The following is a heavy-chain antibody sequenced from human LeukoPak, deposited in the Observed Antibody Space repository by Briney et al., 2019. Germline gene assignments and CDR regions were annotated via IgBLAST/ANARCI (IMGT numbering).Heavy chain of an antibody. J-gene: IGHJ5*02. D-gene: IGHD6-13*01. CDR3: ASSISSSWARGFDP. V-gene: IGHV4-61*05. CDR2: IYYSGST. CDR1: GGPISSSSYY. Sequence: SETLSLTCSVSGGPISSSSYYWGWIRQPPGKGLEWIGYIYYSGSTNYNPSLKSRVTISVDTSKNQFSLKLSSVTAADTAVYYCASSISSSWARGFDPWGQGTLVTVSS.